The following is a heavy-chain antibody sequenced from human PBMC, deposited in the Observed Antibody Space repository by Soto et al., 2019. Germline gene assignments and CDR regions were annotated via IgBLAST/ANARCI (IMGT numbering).Heavy chain of an antibody. D-gene: IGHD3-9*01. CDR2: INHSGST. CDR3: ARSQRLVIRPSGYYMDV. V-gene: IGHV4-34*01. J-gene: IGHJ6*03. Sequence: SETLSLTCAVYGGSFSGYYWSWIRQPPGKGLEWIGEINHSGSTNYNPSLKSRVTISVDTSKNQFSLKLSSVTAADTAVYYCARSQRLVIRPSGYYMDVSGKGTTVTVSS. CDR1: GGSFSGYY.